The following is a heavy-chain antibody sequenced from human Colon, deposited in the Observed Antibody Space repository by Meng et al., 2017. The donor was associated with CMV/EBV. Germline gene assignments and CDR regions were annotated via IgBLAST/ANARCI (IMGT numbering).Heavy chain of an antibody. V-gene: IGHV3-23*01. CDR3: AKDRRSSNSKRPFDY. J-gene: IGHJ4*02. Sequence: GSLKISCAASGFTFSSCAMSWVRQAPGKGLEWVSSISGSGGSTDYADSMKGRFTISRDNSKNTLHLQMDSLRAEDSAVYYCAKDRRSSNSKRPFDYWGQGTLVTVSS. CDR1: GFTFSSCA. D-gene: IGHD2-2*01. CDR2: ISGSGGST.